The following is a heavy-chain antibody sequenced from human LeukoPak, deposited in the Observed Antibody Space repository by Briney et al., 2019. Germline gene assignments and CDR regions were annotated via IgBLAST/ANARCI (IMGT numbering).Heavy chain of an antibody. CDR1: GFIFTSYS. J-gene: IGHJ4*02. Sequence: GGSLRLSCAASGFIFTSYSMNWVRQAPGKGLEWVSYISSPSTNIYYVDSVKGRFTISRDNAKNSLYLQMNNLRDEDTAVYYCVRESYWGSAGKGFDCWGQGTLVTVSS. V-gene: IGHV3-48*02. D-gene: IGHD7-27*01. CDR2: ISSPSTNI. CDR3: VRESYWGSAGKGFDC.